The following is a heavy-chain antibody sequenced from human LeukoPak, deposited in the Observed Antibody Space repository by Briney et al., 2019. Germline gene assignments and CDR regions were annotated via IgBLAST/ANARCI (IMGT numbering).Heavy chain of an antibody. CDR2: INHSGST. D-gene: IGHD5-24*01. Sequence: SATLSVTCAVYGGSFTGYYWSWIRHPPGKGLEWMGEINHSGSTNYNSSLKSRVTISVETSKTQFSLKLSSAPAADTAVYYCARGRGKDGYNYKGRYYYYYYMDVGGKGTTVTASS. J-gene: IGHJ6*03. CDR1: GGSFTGYY. V-gene: IGHV4-34*01. CDR3: ARGRGKDGYNYKGRYYYYYYMDV.